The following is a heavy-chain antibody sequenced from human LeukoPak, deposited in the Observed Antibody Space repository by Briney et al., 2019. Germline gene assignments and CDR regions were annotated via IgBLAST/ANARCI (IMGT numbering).Heavy chain of an antibody. Sequence: GGSLRLSCAASGLTFSTYSMSWVRQAPGKGLEWVSGISGSGGSTYYADSVKGRFTISRDNSRNTLYLQMNSLRAEDTAEYYCAARIQLWLRDYWGQGTLVTVSS. J-gene: IGHJ4*02. CDR1: GLTFSTYS. D-gene: IGHD5-18*01. CDR3: AARIQLWLRDY. CDR2: ISGSGGST. V-gene: IGHV3-23*01.